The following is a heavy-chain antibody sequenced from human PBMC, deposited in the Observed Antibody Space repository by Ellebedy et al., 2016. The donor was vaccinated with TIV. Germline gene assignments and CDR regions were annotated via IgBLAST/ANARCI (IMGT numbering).Heavy chain of an antibody. CDR1: GGSISSGGYY. V-gene: IGHV4-31*03. D-gene: IGHD6-6*01. Sequence: MPSETLSLTCTVSGGSISSGGYYWSWIRQHPGKGLEWIGYIYYSGNTYYSPSLKSRVTISVDTSKNQFSLKLSSVTAADTAVYYCARKLTQQLVVDYWGQGTLVTVSS. J-gene: IGHJ4*02. CDR2: IYYSGNT. CDR3: ARKLTQQLVVDY.